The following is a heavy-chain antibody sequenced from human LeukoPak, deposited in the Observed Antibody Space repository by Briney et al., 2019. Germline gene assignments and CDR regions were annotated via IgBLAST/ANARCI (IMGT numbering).Heavy chain of an antibody. V-gene: IGHV4-31*03. Sequence: SETLSLTCTVSGVSISSGGYYWSWIRQHPGKGLEWIGYIYYSGSAYYNPSLKSRVTISVDTSENQFSLKLSSVTAADTAVYYCARDWGTLTDGFDIWGQGTMVIVSS. D-gene: IGHD3-16*01. CDR2: IYYSGSA. CDR3: ARDWGTLTDGFDI. CDR1: GVSISSGGYY. J-gene: IGHJ3*02.